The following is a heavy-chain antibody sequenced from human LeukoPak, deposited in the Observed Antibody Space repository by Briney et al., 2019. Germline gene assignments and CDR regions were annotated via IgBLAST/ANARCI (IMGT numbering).Heavy chain of an antibody. CDR3: ARREYCGGDCYFDY. CDR1: GGSFSGYY. J-gene: IGHJ4*02. CDR2: IYHSGST. Sequence: PSETLSLTCAVYGGSFSGYYWSWIRQPPGKGLEWIGSIYHSGSTYYNPSLKSRVTISVDTSKNQFSLKLSSVTAADTAVYYCARREYCGGDCYFDYWGQGTLVTVSS. V-gene: IGHV4-34*01. D-gene: IGHD2-21*01.